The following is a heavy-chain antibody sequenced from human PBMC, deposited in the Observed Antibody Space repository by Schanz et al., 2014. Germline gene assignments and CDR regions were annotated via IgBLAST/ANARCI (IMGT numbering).Heavy chain of an antibody. V-gene: IGHV3-74*02. CDR1: GFTFSIYA. CDR3: AKSDAFDI. J-gene: IGHJ3*02. Sequence: EVQLVESGGGLVQPGGSLRLSCSASGFTFSIYAMHWVRQAPGKGLVWVSRINGDGSRTAYADSVKGRFTISRDNAKNTLYLQMNSLRAEDTAVYYCAKSDAFDIWGQGTLVTVSS. CDR2: INGDGSRT.